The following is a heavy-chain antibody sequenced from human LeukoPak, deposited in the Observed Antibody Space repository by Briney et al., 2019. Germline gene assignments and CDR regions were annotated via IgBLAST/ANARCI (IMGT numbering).Heavy chain of an antibody. D-gene: IGHD2-15*01. CDR3: ASEYCSGGSCYSHYYYYGMDV. J-gene: IGHJ6*02. V-gene: IGHV4-34*01. CDR2: INHSGST. Sequence: SETLSLTCAVYGGSFSGYYWSWIRQPPGKGLEWIGEINHSGSTNYNPSLKSRVTISVDTSKNQFSLKLSSVTAADTAVYYCASEYCSGGSCYSHYYYYGMDVWGQGTTVTVSS. CDR1: GGSFSGYY.